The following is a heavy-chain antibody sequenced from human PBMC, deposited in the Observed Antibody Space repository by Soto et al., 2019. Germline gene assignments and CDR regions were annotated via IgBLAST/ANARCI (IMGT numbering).Heavy chain of an antibody. CDR2: ISPDGRTS. D-gene: IGHD2-21*02. CDR1: GFTFSTCW. J-gene: IGHJ4*02. V-gene: IGHV3-74*01. CDR3: ARDGPRGIVVVTAIFDY. Sequence: PGGSLRHSCEVSGFTFSTCWMHWVRQAPGKGPVWVSRISPDGRTSVYADSVKGRFTISGDNAKNTLYLQMNSLRAEDTAVYYCARDGPRGIVVVTAIFDYWGQGTLVTVSS.